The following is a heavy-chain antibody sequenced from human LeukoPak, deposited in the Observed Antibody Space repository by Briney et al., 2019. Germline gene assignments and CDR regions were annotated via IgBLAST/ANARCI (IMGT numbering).Heavy chain of an antibody. D-gene: IGHD4-11*01. J-gene: IGHJ5*02. CDR3: ALGMTTVRDWFDP. V-gene: IGHV1-2*02. CDR2: INPNSGGT. CDR1: GYTFTGYY. Sequence: GASVKVSCKASGYTFTGYYMHWVRHAPGQGLEWMGWINPNSGGTNYAQKFQGRVTMTRDTSISTAYMELSRLRSDDTAVYYCALGMTTVRDWFDPWGQGTLVTVSS.